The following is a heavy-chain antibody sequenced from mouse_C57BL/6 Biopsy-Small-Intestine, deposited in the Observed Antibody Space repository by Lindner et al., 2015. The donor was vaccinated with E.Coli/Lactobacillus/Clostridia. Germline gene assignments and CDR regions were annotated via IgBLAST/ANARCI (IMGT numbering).Heavy chain of an antibody. CDR2: INPGSGDT. CDR3: ARQGLVYDDYYNGHFDY. Sequence: VQLQESGAELVRPGTSVKVSCRASGYAFTDHFIEWIKQRPGQGLDWIGVINPGSGDTSYNEKFKDKATLTADKSSSTAYMQLSSLTSEDSAVYFCARQGLVYDDYYNGHFDYWGHGTALIVAS. D-gene: IGHD2-3*01. V-gene: IGHV1-54*01. J-gene: IGHJ2*01. CDR1: GYAFTDHF.